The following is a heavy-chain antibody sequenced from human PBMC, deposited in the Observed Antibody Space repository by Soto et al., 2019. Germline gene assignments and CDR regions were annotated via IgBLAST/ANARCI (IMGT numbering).Heavy chain of an antibody. CDR2: IIPIFGTA. Sequence: ASVQVSCKASGGTFSSYAISWVRQAPGQGLEWMGGIIPIFGTANYAQKFQGRVTITADESTSTAYMELSSLRSEDTAVYYCAREAVGRRWSDYYFDYWGQGTMVTVSS. CDR1: GGTFSSYA. CDR3: AREAVGRRWSDYYFDY. J-gene: IGHJ4*02. V-gene: IGHV1-69*13. D-gene: IGHD1-26*01.